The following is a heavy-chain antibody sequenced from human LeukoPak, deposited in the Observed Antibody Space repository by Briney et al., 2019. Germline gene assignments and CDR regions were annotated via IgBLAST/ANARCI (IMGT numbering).Heavy chain of an antibody. CDR1: GFTFSSYA. CDR2: ISGSGGST. Sequence: GGSLGLSCATSGFTFSSYAMSWVRQAPGKGLEWVSAISGSGGSTYYADSVKGRFTISRDNSKNTLYLQMNSLRAEDTAVYYCAKKVGYSSGWFEYWGQGTLVTVSS. V-gene: IGHV3-23*01. J-gene: IGHJ5*01. CDR3: AKKVGYSSGWFEY. D-gene: IGHD6-19*01.